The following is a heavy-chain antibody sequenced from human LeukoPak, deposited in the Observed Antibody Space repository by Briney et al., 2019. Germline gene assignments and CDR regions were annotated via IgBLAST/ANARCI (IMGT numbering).Heavy chain of an antibody. CDR2: ISHHGINK. Sequence: GRSLRLSCAASGFTFSTYAIHWVRQAPGEGLEWVALISHHGINKHYADSVKGRFTISRDNSENTLYLQMNSLRPEDTAMYYCARDVYELGSLYYFDYWGQGTLVTVSS. V-gene: IGHV3-30-3*01. J-gene: IGHJ4*02. CDR3: ARDVYELGSLYYFDY. CDR1: GFTFSTYA. D-gene: IGHD1-26*01.